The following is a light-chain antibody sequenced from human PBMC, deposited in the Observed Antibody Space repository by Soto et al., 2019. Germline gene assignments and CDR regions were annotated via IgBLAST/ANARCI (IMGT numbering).Light chain of an antibody. CDR3: SSYTSSSTLGV. V-gene: IGLV2-14*01. Sequence: QSVLTQPASVSGSPGQSITISCTGTSSDVGGYNYVSWYQQHPGKAPKLMIYDVSHRPSGVSNRFSGSKSGNTASLTISGLQAEDEADYYCSSYTSSSTLGVFGGGTKHTVL. J-gene: IGLJ3*02. CDR2: DVS. CDR1: SSDVGGYNY.